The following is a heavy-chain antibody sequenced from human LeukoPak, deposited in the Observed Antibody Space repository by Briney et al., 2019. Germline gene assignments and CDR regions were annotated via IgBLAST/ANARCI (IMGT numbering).Heavy chain of an antibody. V-gene: IGHV3-23*01. CDR2: ISGSGGNT. Sequence: GGSLRLSCAASGFTFNNYAMSWVRQAPGKGLEWVSSISGSGGNTYYADSVKGRFTISRDNSKNTLYPQMNSLRAADTAVYYCAKDRRITMAGTVDYFDYWGQGTLVTVSS. D-gene: IGHD6-19*01. J-gene: IGHJ4*02. CDR3: AKDRRITMAGTVDYFDY. CDR1: GFTFNNYA.